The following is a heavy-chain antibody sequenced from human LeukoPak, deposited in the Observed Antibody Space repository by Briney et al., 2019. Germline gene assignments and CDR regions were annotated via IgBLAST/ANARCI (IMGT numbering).Heavy chain of an antibody. CDR3: ARWRTVTTPFDP. CDR2: IIPIFGTA. D-gene: IGHD4-17*01. Sequence: GASVKVSSKASGGTFSSYAISWVRQAPGQGLEWMGGIIPIFGTANYAQKFQGRVTITADESTSTAYMELSSLRSEDTAVYYCARWRTVTTPFDPWGQGTLVTVSS. CDR1: GGTFSSYA. J-gene: IGHJ5*02. V-gene: IGHV1-69*13.